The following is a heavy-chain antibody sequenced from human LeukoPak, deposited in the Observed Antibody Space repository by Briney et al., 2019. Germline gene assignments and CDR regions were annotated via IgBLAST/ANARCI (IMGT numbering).Heavy chain of an antibody. CDR1: GFTFSSYA. CDR3: ARDSWSYYYDSSGYR. Sequence: GGSLRFSCAASGFTFSSYAMSWVRQAPGKGLEWVSAISGSGGNTYYADSVKGRFTISRDNSKNTLYLQMNSLRAEDTAVYYCARDSWSYYYDSSGYRGGQGTLVTVSS. V-gene: IGHV3-23*01. D-gene: IGHD3-22*01. CDR2: ISGSGGNT. J-gene: IGHJ4*02.